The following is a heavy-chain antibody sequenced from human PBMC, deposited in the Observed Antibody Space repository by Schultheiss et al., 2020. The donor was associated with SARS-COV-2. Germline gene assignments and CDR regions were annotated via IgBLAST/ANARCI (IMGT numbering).Heavy chain of an antibody. CDR1: GYTFTSYG. Sequence: ASVKVSCKASGYTFTSYGISWVRQAPGQGLEWMGWISAYNGNTNYAQKLQGRVTMTTDTSTSTAYMELRSLRSDDTAVYYCARSSQLVVRYYDFWSGYANFDYWGQGTLVTVSS. CDR2: ISAYNGNT. J-gene: IGHJ4*02. V-gene: IGHV1-18*04. D-gene: IGHD3-3*01. CDR3: ARSSQLVVRYYDFWSGYANFDY.